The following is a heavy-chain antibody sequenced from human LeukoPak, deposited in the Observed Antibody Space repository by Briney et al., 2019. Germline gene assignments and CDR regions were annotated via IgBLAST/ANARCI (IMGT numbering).Heavy chain of an antibody. CDR2: IYPGDADT. D-gene: IGHD4-17*01. Sequence: GECLKISCKGSGYSFTNYWISWVRQLAGKGLEWMGIIYPGDADTRYSPSFQGQVTISADKSISTAYLQWSSLKASDTAMYFCARRFLYGASRYFDYWGQGTLVTVSS. J-gene: IGHJ4*02. CDR3: ARRFLYGASRYFDY. V-gene: IGHV5-51*01. CDR1: GYSFTNYW.